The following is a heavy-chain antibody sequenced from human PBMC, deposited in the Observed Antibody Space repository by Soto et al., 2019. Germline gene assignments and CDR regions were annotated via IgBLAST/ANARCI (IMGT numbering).Heavy chain of an antibody. CDR2: INHSGST. CDR1: GGAFSGYY. D-gene: IGHD6-13*01. CDR3: ARRGGIAASNWFDP. V-gene: IGHV4-34*01. Sequence: PSETLSLTCAVYGGAFSGYYWSWICQPPGKGLEWIGEINHSGSTNYNPSLKSRVTISVDTSKNQFSLKLSSVTAADTAVYYCARRGGIAASNWFDPWGQGTLVTVSS. J-gene: IGHJ5*02.